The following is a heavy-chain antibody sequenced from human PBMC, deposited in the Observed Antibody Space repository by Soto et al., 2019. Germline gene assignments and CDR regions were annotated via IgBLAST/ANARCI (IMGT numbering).Heavy chain of an antibody. D-gene: IGHD3-9*01. CDR3: ARHASYDILTGYYYYYYGMDV. J-gene: IGHJ6*02. Sequence: QVQLQESGPGLVKPSETLSLTCTVSGGSISSYYWSWIRQPPGKGLEWIGYIYYSGSTNYNPSLKSRVTISVDTSKNQFSLKLSSVTAADTAVDYCARHASYDILTGYYYYYYGMDVWGQGTTVTVSS. CDR2: IYYSGST. CDR1: GGSISSYY. V-gene: IGHV4-59*08.